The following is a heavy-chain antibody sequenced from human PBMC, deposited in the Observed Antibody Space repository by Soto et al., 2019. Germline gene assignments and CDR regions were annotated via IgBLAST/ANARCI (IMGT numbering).Heavy chain of an antibody. V-gene: IGHV4-31*03. CDR3: ARGICVREVIGFDLFAF. CDR1: GGSITSGGYY. J-gene: IGHJ4*02. D-gene: IGHD3-10*02. Sequence: PSETLSLTCSVSGGSITSGGYYWNWIRQHPGKGLEWIGYIYYGGITYYNPSLKGRITISVDTSKNQFSLKLSSATAADTAMYYCARGICVREVIGFDLFAFWGQGTLVTVSS. CDR2: IYYGGIT.